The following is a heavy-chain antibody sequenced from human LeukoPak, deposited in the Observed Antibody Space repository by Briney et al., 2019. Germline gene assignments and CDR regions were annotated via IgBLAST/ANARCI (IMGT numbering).Heavy chain of an antibody. D-gene: IGHD6-19*01. CDR3: ATTLARDSSGSYGALDY. CDR1: GFIFSTNS. Sequence: GGSLRLSCAASGFIFSTNSMNWVRQAPGKGLEWVSSISSLSDYIYYADSVKGRFTISRDNAKNSLYLQMNSLRVEDSAVYYCATTLARDSSGSYGALDYWGQGTLVTVSS. V-gene: IGHV3-21*01. CDR2: ISSLSDYI. J-gene: IGHJ4*02.